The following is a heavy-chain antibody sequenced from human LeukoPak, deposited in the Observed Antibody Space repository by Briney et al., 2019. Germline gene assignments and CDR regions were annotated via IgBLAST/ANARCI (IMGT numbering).Heavy chain of an antibody. Sequence: SGTLSLTCAVSGGSISTNNWWTWIRQPPGKGLEWIGEIYHTGSTNYNPSLKSRVTISVDKSKNQFSPKLSSVTAADTAVYYCARDPGGGYKDDALDIWGQGTMVTVSS. V-gene: IGHV4-4*02. CDR3: ARDPGGGYKDDALDI. D-gene: IGHD3-16*01. CDR2: IYHTGST. CDR1: GGSISTNNW. J-gene: IGHJ3*02.